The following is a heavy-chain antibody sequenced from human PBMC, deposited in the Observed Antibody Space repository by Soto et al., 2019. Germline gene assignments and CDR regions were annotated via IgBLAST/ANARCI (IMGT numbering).Heavy chain of an antibody. J-gene: IGHJ4*02. D-gene: IGHD3-10*01. V-gene: IGHV4-39*07. Sequence: SETLSLTCTLSGGSISSSRYYWGWIRQPPGKGREWIGSIYYSGSTYYNPSFKSRVTISVDTSKKEFSLKLNSVTAADTAVYYCARGGGYGSGSHYGIPMGWGQGTQVTVSS. CDR3: ARGGGYGSGSHYGIPMG. CDR1: GGSISSSRYY. CDR2: IYYSGST.